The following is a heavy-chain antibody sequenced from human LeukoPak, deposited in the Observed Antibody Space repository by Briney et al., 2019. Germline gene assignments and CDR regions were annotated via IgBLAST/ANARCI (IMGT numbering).Heavy chain of an antibody. CDR3: ARGGSGPDY. CDR2: INGDGSVT. CDR1: GLTLRNYW. D-gene: IGHD2-15*01. Sequence: GGSLRLSCAASGLTLRNYWMAWVRQAPGKGLERVANINGDGSVTDYVDSVKGRFTISRDNAKNSLYLQMNSLRAEDTAVYYCARGGSGPDYWGQGTLVTVSS. V-gene: IGHV3-7*01. J-gene: IGHJ4*02.